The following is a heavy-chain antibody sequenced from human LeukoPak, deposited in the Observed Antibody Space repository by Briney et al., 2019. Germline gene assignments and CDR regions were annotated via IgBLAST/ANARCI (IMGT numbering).Heavy chain of an antibody. CDR1: GDSVSNGNYY. J-gene: IGHJ4*02. Sequence: SETLSLTCTVSGDSVSNGNYYWSWLRQPPGKALEWIGYIYYTGKTYYNPSLEGRVTILVDTSRNHFSVKLSSVTAADTVVYYCARVVAAGGVDYWGQGALVTVSS. D-gene: IGHD6-13*01. CDR3: ARVVAAGGVDY. V-gene: IGHV4-61*03. CDR2: IYYTGKT.